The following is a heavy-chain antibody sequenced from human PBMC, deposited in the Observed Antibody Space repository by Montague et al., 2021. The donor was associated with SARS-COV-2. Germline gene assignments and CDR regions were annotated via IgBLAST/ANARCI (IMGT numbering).Heavy chain of an antibody. CDR3: ARGGADFGDYGLLDP. D-gene: IGHD4-17*01. V-gene: IGHV4-30-2*01. J-gene: IGHJ5*02. CDR1: GFTFSSYA. Sequence: LRLSCAASGFTFSSYAMTWVCQAPGKGLEWIGYIFPGGITYYNASLQSRVTISIDNSKNQLSLRLTSITAAYTAVYLCARGGADFGDYGLLDPWGQGILVTVS. CDR2: IFPGGIT.